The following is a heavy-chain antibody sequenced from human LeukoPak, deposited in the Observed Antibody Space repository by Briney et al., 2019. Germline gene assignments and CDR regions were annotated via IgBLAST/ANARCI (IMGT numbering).Heavy chain of an antibody. CDR1: GFTFRRYN. CDR3: ASDQYTCSGGTCFANGLDP. V-gene: IGHV3-21*01. CDR2: ISSTGTYI. D-gene: IGHD2-15*01. Sequence: GGSLRLSCAASGFTFRRYNMNWVRQAPGKGLEWVSSISSTGTYIYYRDSLKGRFTISRDNAKNSLYLQMNSLRAEDTAVYYCASDQYTCSGGTCFANGLDPWGQGTLVTVSS. J-gene: IGHJ5*02.